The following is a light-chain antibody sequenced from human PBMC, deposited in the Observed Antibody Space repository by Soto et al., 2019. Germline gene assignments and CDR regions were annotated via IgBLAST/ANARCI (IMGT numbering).Light chain of an antibody. CDR3: QQYNNWYT. CDR2: VAS. V-gene: IGKV3-15*01. Sequence: EIVMTQSPATLSVSPGERATLSCRASQSVSSNLAWYQQKPGQAPRLLIYVASTRATGIPARFSGSGSGTEFNLTISSLQSEDFAVYYCQQYNNWYTFGQGTKLEIK. CDR1: QSVSSN. J-gene: IGKJ2*01.